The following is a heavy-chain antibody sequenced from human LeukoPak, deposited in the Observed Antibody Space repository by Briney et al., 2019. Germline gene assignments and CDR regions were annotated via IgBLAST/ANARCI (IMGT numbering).Heavy chain of an antibody. CDR1: GFTFSSYA. J-gene: IGHJ4*02. Sequence: GGSLRFSCAASGFTFSSYAMSWVRQAPGKGLEWVSGITSGGSTYKVDSVKGRFTISRDNAKNSLYLQMNSLRAEDTALYYCAKGGRIAAAPVDYWGQGTLVTVSS. D-gene: IGHD6-13*01. CDR3: AKGGRIAAAPVDY. V-gene: IGHV3-23*01. CDR2: ITSGGST.